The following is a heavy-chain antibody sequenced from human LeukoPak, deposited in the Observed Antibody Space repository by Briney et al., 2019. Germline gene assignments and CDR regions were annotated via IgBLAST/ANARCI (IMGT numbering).Heavy chain of an antibody. Sequence: PSETLSLTCAVYGGSFGGYYWSWIRQPPGKGLEWIGEINHSGSTNYNPSLKSRVTISVDTSKNQFSLKLSSVTAADTAVYYCARAEPYYYGSGSYYLYFQHWGQGTLVTVSS. CDR1: GGSFGGYY. D-gene: IGHD3-10*01. J-gene: IGHJ1*01. CDR3: ARAEPYYYGSGSYYLYFQH. CDR2: INHSGST. V-gene: IGHV4-34*01.